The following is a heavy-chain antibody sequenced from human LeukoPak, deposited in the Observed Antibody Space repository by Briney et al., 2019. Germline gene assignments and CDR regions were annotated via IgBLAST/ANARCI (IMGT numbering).Heavy chain of an antibody. CDR2: IYQSGKT. V-gene: IGHV4-38-2*02. J-gene: IGHJ4*02. Sequence: SETLSLTCSVSGYPISSGYYWGWIRQPPGKGLEWMGIIYQSGKTYCNPSLESRVTISVDTSKNQFSLKMNSMTAADTAMYYCARGLPGGQLSRYDYWGQGTLVTVSS. D-gene: IGHD6-13*01. CDR3: ARGLPGGQLSRYDY. CDR1: GYPISSGYY.